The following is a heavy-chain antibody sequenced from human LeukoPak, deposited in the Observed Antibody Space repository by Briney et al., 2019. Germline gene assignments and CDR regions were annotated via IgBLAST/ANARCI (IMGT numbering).Heavy chain of an antibody. CDR1: GYTFSDYA. D-gene: IGHD6-13*01. J-gene: IGHJ4*02. V-gene: IGHV1-3*01. CDR3: ARGARAAGPYYFDY. CDR2: IDAGNGNT. Sequence: PGASVKVSCKASGYTFSDYAIHWVRQAPGQRLEWMGWIDAGNGNTRYSQKFQGRVTITRDTSASTAYMELSSLRSEDTAVYYCARGARAAGPYYFDYWGQGTLVTVSS.